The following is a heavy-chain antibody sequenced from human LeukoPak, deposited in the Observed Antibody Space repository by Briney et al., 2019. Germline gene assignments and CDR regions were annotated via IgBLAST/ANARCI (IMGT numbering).Heavy chain of an antibody. CDR1: GDSINTYN. Sequence: SQTLSPTCTVSGDSINTYNWGWIREPPREGQEWIGFISYSGHSKYNPTLKSRLTLSLDTSKSQFSLKLTSVTAADTAVYYCARHGPEYYDATGYYNFDSWSQGTLVTVSS. CDR2: ISYSGHS. V-gene: IGHV4-59*08. CDR3: ARHGPEYYDATGYYNFDS. J-gene: IGHJ4*02. D-gene: IGHD3-22*01.